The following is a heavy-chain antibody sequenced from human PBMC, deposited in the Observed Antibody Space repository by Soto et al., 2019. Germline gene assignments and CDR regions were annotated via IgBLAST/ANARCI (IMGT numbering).Heavy chain of an antibody. Sequence: EVQLVESGGGVVRPGGSLRLSCAASGFTFDDYGMSWVRQAPGKGLEWVSGINWNGGSTGYADSVKGRFTIARDNAKNSLYLQMNSRRAEDTALYYCSRRHGYSSGWYFDYWGQGTLVTVSS. CDR1: GFTFDDYG. V-gene: IGHV3-20*04. CDR2: INWNGGST. CDR3: SRRHGYSSGWYFDY. J-gene: IGHJ4*02. D-gene: IGHD6-19*01.